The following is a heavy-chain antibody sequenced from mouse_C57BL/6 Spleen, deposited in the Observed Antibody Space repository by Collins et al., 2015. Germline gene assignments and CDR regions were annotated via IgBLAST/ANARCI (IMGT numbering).Heavy chain of an antibody. Sequence: EVKLVESGGGLVQPGGSLSLSCAASGFTFTDYYMSWVRQPPGKALEWLGFIRNKANGYTTEYSASVKGRFTISRDNSQSILYLQMNALRAEDSATYYCARYSNYNYWYFDVWGTGTTVTVSS. CDR1: GFTFTDYY. D-gene: IGHD2-1*01. CDR2: IRNKANGYTT. V-gene: IGHV7-3*01. J-gene: IGHJ1*03. CDR3: ARYSNYNYWYFDV.